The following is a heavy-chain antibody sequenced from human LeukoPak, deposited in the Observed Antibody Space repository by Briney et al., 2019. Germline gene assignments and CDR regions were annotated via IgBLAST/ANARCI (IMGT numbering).Heavy chain of an antibody. J-gene: IGHJ4*02. CDR3: ARDDRIPLSITGTTHFDY. V-gene: IGHV3-48*02. D-gene: IGHD1-7*01. CDR1: GFTFSSYS. Sequence: GGSLRLSCAASGFTFSSYSMNWVRQAPGKGLEWVSYISSSSSTIYYADSVKGRFTISRDNAKNSLYLQMNSLRDEDTAVYYCARDDRIPLSITGTTHFDYWGQGTLVTVSS. CDR2: ISSSSSTI.